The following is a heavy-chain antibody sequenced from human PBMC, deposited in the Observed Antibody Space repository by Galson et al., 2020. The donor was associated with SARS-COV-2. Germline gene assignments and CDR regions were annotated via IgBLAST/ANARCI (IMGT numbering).Heavy chain of an antibody. D-gene: IGHD6-13*01. CDR1: GYTHTELS. CDR2: FDPEDGET. J-gene: IGHJ5*02. CDR3: ATAPGIAAAGTGWFDP. Sequence: AAVKVSREVSGYTHTELSMHWVRQAPGKGLEWMGGFDPEDGETIYAQKFQGRVTMTEDTSTDTAYMELSSLRSEDTAVYYCATAPGIAAAGTGWFDPWGQGTLVTVSS. V-gene: IGHV1-24*01.